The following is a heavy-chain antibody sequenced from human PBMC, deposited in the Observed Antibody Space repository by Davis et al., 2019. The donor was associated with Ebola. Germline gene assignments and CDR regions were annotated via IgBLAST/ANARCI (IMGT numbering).Heavy chain of an antibody. D-gene: IGHD6-19*01. J-gene: IGHJ6*04. Sequence: GGSLRLSCAASGFTFSSNSMNWVRQAPGKGLEWVSFISSSSNYIYYADSVKGRFTVSRDNSKNTLYLQMNSLRVDDTAVYYCAKGGSGWPSDYSYGLGVWGKGTTVTVSS. V-gene: IGHV3-21*04. CDR1: GFTFSSNS. CDR3: AKGGSGWPSDYSYGLGV. CDR2: ISSSSNYI.